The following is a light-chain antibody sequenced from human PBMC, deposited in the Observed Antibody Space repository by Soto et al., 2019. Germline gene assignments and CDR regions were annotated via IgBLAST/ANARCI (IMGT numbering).Light chain of an antibody. Sequence: EIVLTQSPGTLSLSPGERATLSCRAIQSVSSSYLSCYQQKPGQAPRLLIYGASSRVTGIPDRFSGSGSGTDFTLTISRLEPEDFAVYYCQQYGSSPPAFGQGTKVEIK. V-gene: IGKV3-20*01. J-gene: IGKJ1*01. CDR2: GAS. CDR3: QQYGSSPPA. CDR1: QSVSSSY.